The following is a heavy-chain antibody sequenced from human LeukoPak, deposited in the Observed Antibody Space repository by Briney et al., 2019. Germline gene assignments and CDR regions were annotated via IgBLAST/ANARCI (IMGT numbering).Heavy chain of an antibody. Sequence: PGGSLRLSCAASGFTFSSYSMNWVRQAPGKGLEWVSYISSSSSTIYYADSVKGRFTVSRDNAKNSLYLQMNSLRAEDTAVYYCACSGSYGEFDYWGQGALVTVSS. J-gene: IGHJ4*02. CDR1: GFTFSSYS. CDR2: ISSSSSTI. CDR3: ACSGSYGEFDY. V-gene: IGHV3-48*04. D-gene: IGHD1-26*01.